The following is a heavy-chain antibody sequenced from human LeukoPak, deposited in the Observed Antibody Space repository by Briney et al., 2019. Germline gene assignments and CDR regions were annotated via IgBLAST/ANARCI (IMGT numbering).Heavy chain of an antibody. CDR1: GYTFTGYY. CDR2: INPSGGST. Sequence: ASVKVSCKASGYTFTGYYMHWVRQAPGQGLEWMGIINPSGGSTSYAQKFQGRVTMTRDTSTSTVYMELSSLRSEDTAVYYCARDSGVMAPDFWGQGTMVTVSS. D-gene: IGHD3-16*01. V-gene: IGHV1-46*01. J-gene: IGHJ3*01. CDR3: ARDSGVMAPDF.